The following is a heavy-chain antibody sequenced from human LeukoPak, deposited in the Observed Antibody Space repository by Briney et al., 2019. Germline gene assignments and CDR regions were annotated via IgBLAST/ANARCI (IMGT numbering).Heavy chain of an antibody. D-gene: IGHD3-10*01. CDR3: WKDLHYYGPGSSPQY. V-gene: IGHV3-30*18. CDR2: ISYDGSTK. CDR1: GFTFSNYA. J-gene: IGHJ4*02. Sequence: GGSLRLSCEASGFTFSNYAMHWVRRAPGKGLEWVALISYDGSTKHYADSVKGRFTISRDNSKNTLSLQINSLRSDDTAVYYCWKDLHYYGPGSSPQYWGQGTLVTVSS.